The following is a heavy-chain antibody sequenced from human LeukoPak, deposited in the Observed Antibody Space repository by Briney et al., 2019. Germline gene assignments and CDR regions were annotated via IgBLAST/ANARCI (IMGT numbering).Heavy chain of an antibody. Sequence: PSQTLSLTCAVSGGSISSGGYSWSWIRQPPGKGLEWIVYIYHSGSTYYNPSLKSRVTISVDRSKNQFSLKLSSVTAADTAVYYCARVYSMVFGPWGQGTLVTVSS. V-gene: IGHV4-30-2*01. D-gene: IGHD3-10*01. J-gene: IGHJ5*02. CDR3: ARVYSMVFGP. CDR2: IYHSGST. CDR1: GGSISSGGYS.